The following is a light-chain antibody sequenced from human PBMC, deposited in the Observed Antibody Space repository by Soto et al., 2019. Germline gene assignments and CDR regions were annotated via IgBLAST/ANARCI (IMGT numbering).Light chain of an antibody. J-gene: IGKJ1*01. CDR2: GAS. CDR3: QQYGSSPPT. CDR1: QSVSNSY. Sequence: EIVLTQSPGTLSLSPREKATHSCRASQSVSNSYLAWYQRKPGQVPRLLIYGASSGATGIPDRLSGSGSGTDFALTISRLEPEDFAVYYCQQYGSSPPTFGQGTKVDIK. V-gene: IGKV3-20*01.